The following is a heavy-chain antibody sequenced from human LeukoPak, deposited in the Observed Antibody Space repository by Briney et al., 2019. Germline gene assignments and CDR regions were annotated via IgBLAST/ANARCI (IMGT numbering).Heavy chain of an antibody. CDR1: GGSFSGYY. Sequence: SETLSLTCAVYGGSFSGYYWSWIRQPPGKGLEWIGEINHSGSTNYNPSLKSRVTISVDTSKNQFSLKLSSVTAADTAVYYCASGRHCSGGSCHYLDAFDIWGQGTMVTVSS. CDR2: INHSGST. D-gene: IGHD2-15*01. CDR3: ASGRHCSGGSCHYLDAFDI. V-gene: IGHV4-34*01. J-gene: IGHJ3*02.